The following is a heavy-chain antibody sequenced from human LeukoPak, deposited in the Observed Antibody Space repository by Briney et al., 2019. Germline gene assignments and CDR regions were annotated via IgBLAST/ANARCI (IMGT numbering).Heavy chain of an antibody. J-gene: IGHJ6*03. V-gene: IGHV4-4*09. CDR3: ARVKIYYMDV. D-gene: IGHD3-10*01. CDR1: GGSISSYY. Sequence: SETLSLTCTVSGGSISSYYWSWIRQPPGEGLEWIGYIYTSGSTNYNPSLKSRVTISVDTSKNQFSLKLSSVTAADTAVYYCARVKIYYMDVWGKGTTVTVSS. CDR2: IYTSGST.